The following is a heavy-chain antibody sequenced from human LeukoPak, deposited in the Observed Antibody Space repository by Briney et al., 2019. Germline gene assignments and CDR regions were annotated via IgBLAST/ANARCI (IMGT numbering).Heavy chain of an antibody. V-gene: IGHV4-59*01. Sequence: TPSETLSLTCTVSGGSISSYYWSWIRQTPGKGLEWIGYIYYSGSTNYNPSLKSRVTISVDTSKNHFSLKLSSVTAADTAVYYCTRGRVAGGYYFDYWGQGTLVTVSS. CDR3: TRGRVAGGYYFDY. CDR1: GGSISSYY. J-gene: IGHJ4*02. CDR2: IYYSGST. D-gene: IGHD6-19*01.